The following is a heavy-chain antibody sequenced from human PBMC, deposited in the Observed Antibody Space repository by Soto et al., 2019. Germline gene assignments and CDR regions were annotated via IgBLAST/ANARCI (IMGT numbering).Heavy chain of an antibody. J-gene: IGHJ4*02. V-gene: IGHV3-48*02. CDR1: GFTFSSYS. Sequence: EVQLVESGGGLVQPGGSLRLSCAASGFTFSSYSMNWVRQAPGKGLEWVSYISSSSSTIYYADSVKGRFTISRDNAKNSLYLQMNSLRDEDTAVYYCAREKSSGVTMVRGGGLDYWGQGTLVTVSS. D-gene: IGHD3-10*01. CDR2: ISSSSSTI. CDR3: AREKSSGVTMVRGGGLDY.